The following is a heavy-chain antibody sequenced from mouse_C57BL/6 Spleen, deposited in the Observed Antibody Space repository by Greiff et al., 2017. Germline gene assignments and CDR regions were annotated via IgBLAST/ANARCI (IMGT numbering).Heavy chain of an antibody. J-gene: IGHJ3*01. CDR2: IYPRSGNT. D-gene: IGHD2-4*01. CDR3: AGRRDHYDYDDD. Sequence: QVQLQQSGAELARPGASVKLSCKASGYTFTSYGISWVKQRTGQGLEWIGEIYPRSGNTYYNEKFKGKATLTADKSSSTAYMELRSLTSEDSAVYFCAGRRDHYDYDDDWGQGTLVTVSA. CDR1: GYTFTSYG. V-gene: IGHV1-81*01.